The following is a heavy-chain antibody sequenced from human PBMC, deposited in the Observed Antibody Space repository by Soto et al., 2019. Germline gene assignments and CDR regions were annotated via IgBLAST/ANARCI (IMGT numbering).Heavy chain of an antibody. CDR1: GSSISSGGYS. CDR2: IYPSGST. V-gene: IGHV4-30-2*01. J-gene: IGHJ4*02. Sequence: ASETLSLTCTVSGSSISSGGYSWSWIRQPPGKGLEWIGYIYPSGSTYYNPSLKSRVTISVDTSKNQFSLKLSSVTAADTAVYYCARAPRGNYGYPSYFDYWGQGTLVTVS. CDR3: ARAPRGNYGYPSYFDY. D-gene: IGHD3-10*01.